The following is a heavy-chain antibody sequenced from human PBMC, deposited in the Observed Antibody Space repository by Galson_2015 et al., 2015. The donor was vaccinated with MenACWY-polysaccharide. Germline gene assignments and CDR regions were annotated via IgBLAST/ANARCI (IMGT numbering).Heavy chain of an antibody. V-gene: IGHV3-30*02. J-gene: IGHJ5*02. CDR2: IRYDGSNK. CDR1: GFTFSNYG. D-gene: IGHD3-9*01. CDR3: ARAGLTGYRNSRFDP. Sequence: SLRLSCAASGFTFSNYGMHWVRQAPGKGLEWVAFIRYDGSNKYYADSVKGRFTISRDNSKNTQYLQMNSLRAEDTAVYYCARAGLTGYRNSRFDPWGQGTLVTVSS.